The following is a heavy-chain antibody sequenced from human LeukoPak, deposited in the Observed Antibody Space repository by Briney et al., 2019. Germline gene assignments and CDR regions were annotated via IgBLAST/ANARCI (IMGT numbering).Heavy chain of an antibody. Sequence: SETLSLTCTVSGGSISSYYWSWIRQPPGKGLEWIGYIYYSGSTNYNPSLKSRVTMSVDTSKNQFSLKLSSVTAADTAVYYCARLRAAAGTYYFDYWGQGTLVTVSS. J-gene: IGHJ4*02. V-gene: IGHV4-59*08. D-gene: IGHD6-13*01. CDR3: ARLRAAAGTYYFDY. CDR1: GGSISSYY. CDR2: IYYSGST.